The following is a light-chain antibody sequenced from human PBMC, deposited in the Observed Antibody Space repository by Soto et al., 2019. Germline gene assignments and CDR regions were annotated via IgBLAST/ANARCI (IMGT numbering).Light chain of an antibody. CDR1: QSVSSY. CDR2: DTS. Sequence: EIVLTQSPATLSLSPGERATLSCRASQSVSSYLARYQEKPGQAPRLLIYDTSNRATGIPARFSGSGSGTDFTLTISSLEPEDFAVYYCQQRSNWPPVFTFGPGTKVDIK. CDR3: QQRSNWPPVFT. V-gene: IGKV3-11*01. J-gene: IGKJ3*01.